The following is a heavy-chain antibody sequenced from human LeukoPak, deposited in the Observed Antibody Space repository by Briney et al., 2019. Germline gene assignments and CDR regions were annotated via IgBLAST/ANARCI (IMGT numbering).Heavy chain of an antibody. CDR2: INADNGNT. CDR3: ARGDIVVVPAAISSYYYGMDV. V-gene: IGHV1-3*01. D-gene: IGHD2-2*02. Sequence: GASVKVSCKASGYTFTSYAMHWLRQAPGQRLEWMGWINADNGNTKYSQKFQGRVTITMDTSASTAYMELSSLRSEDTAVYYCARGDIVVVPAAISSYYYGMDVWGKGTTVTVSS. J-gene: IGHJ6*04. CDR1: GYTFTSYA.